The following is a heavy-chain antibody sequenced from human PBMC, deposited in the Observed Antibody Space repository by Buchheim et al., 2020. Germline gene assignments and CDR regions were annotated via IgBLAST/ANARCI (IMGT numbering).Heavy chain of an antibody. D-gene: IGHD2-15*01. J-gene: IGHJ4*02. V-gene: IGHV3-48*01. CDR2: ISSSSDSI. CDR1: GFTFSSYS. Sequence: EVQLVESGGGLVQPGGSLRLSCAASGFTFSSYSMNWVRQAPGKGLEWVSYISSSSDSIYYADSVEGRFTLSRDHAKNSLYLQMNSLRAEDTAVYYCTRGQAAPSDYWGQGAL. CDR3: TRGQAAPSDY.